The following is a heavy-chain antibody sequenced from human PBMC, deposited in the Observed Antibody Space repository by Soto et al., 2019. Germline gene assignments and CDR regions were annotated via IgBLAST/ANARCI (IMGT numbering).Heavy chain of an antibody. Sequence: SVKVSCKASGGTFSSYAISWVRQAPGQGLEWMGGIIPIFGTANYAQKFQGRVTITADESTSTAYMELSSLRSEDTAVYYCAKGVPGIAVAGTGYFQHWGQGTLVTVSS. CDR3: AKGVPGIAVAGTGYFQH. CDR1: GGTFSSYA. V-gene: IGHV1-69*13. D-gene: IGHD6-19*01. CDR2: IIPIFGTA. J-gene: IGHJ1*01.